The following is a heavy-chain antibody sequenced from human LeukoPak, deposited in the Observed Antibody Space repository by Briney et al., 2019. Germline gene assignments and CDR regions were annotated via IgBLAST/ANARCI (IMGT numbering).Heavy chain of an antibody. V-gene: IGHV7-4-1*02. D-gene: IGHD3-9*01. J-gene: IGHJ4*02. CDR2: INTNTGNP. CDR1: GYTFTSYA. Sequence: ASVKVSCKASGYTFTSYAMNWARQAPGQGLEWMGWINTNTGNPTYAQGFTGRFVFSLDTSVSTAYLQISSLKAEDTAVYYCARSFTARYDILTGYPFWGQGTLVTVSS. CDR3: ARSFTARYDILTGYPF.